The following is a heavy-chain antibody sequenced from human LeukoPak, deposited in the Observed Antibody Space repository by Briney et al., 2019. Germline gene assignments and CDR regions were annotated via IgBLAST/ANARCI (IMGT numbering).Heavy chain of an antibody. CDR1: VGTFSSYA. CDR2: IIPIFGTA. Sequence: SVKVSCKASVGTFSSYAISWVRQAPGQGLEWMGGIIPIFGTANYAQKFQGRVTITADESTSTAYMELSSLRSEDTAVYYCARDADGHNTQSYYYMDVRGKGTTVTVSS. V-gene: IGHV1-69*01. CDR3: ARDADGHNTQSYYYMDV. D-gene: IGHD5-24*01. J-gene: IGHJ6*03.